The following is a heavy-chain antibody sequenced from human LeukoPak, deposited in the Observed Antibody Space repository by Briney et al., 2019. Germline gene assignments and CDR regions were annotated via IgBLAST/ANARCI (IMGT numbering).Heavy chain of an antibody. CDR3: ARHVGGSYYFTQDAFDI. Sequence: SETLSLTCTVSGGSISSSSYYWGWIRQPPGKGLEWIGSIYYSGSTYYNPSLKSRITISVDTSKNQFSLKLSSVTAADTAVYYCARHVGGSYYFTQDAFDIWGQGTMVTVSS. J-gene: IGHJ3*02. V-gene: IGHV4-39*01. CDR2: IYYSGST. CDR1: GGSISSSSYY. D-gene: IGHD1-26*01.